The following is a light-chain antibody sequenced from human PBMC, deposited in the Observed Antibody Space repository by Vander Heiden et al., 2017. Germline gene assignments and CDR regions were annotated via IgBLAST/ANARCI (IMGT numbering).Light chain of an antibody. V-gene: IGKV1-5*03. J-gene: IGKJ2*01. CDR3: QQYKSYPVT. CDR1: QSIDSW. CDR2: KAS. Sequence: FQMTQSPSTLSTSVGDRVTMPCRASQSIDSWLAWYRQKPGKAPQLVNDKASTLKSGVPSRFSGSGSGTDFTLTISSLQPDDFATYYCQQYKSYPVTFGQGTKLEIK.